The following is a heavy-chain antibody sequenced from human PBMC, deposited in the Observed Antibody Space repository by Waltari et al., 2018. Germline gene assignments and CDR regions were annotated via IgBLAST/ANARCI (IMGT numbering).Heavy chain of an antibody. J-gene: IGHJ4*02. CDR3: AKAAMTTVTPLGN. V-gene: IGHV3-23*02. CDR2: ISESGSVT. CDR1: GFSFRSCP. D-gene: IGHD4-17*01. Sequence: EVQLLESGGGLVQPGGSLRLSCEASGFSFRSCPMPWVRQAPGKGLEWVSSISESGSVTYYGDSLKGRFSISRDNSKNTLYLQMDSLRAEDTALYYCAKAAMTTVTPLGNWGQGTLVTVSS.